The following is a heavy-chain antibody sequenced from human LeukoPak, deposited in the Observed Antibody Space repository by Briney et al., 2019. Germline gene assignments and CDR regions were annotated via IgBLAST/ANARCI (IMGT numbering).Heavy chain of an antibody. D-gene: IGHD2-15*01. CDR3: ARGGDIVVGGDYFDC. CDR1: GFTFSSYS. V-gene: IGHV3-21*01. J-gene: IGHJ4*02. CDR2: ISSSSSYI. Sequence: PGGSLRLSCAASGFTFSSYSMNWVRPAPGKGLEWVSSISSSSSYIYYADSVKGRFTISRDNAKNSLYLQMNSLTAEDTAVYYCARGGDIVVGGDYFDCWGQGTLVTVSS.